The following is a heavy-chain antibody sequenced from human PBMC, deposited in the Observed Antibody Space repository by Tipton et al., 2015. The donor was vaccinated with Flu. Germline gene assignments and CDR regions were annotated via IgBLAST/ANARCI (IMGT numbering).Heavy chain of an antibody. J-gene: IGHJ5*02. Sequence: TLSLTCSVSGGSISSSSDYWGWIRQPPGKGLEWIGTIYFSGSTYYHPSLRSRVTIYVDTSKNQFSLKVFSVTAADTAVYYCARRDYSNYVSDPKSWFDPWGQGILVTVSS. D-gene: IGHD4-11*01. CDR2: IYFSGST. CDR3: ARRDYSNYVSDPKSWFDP. V-gene: IGHV4-39*01. CDR1: GGSISSSSDY.